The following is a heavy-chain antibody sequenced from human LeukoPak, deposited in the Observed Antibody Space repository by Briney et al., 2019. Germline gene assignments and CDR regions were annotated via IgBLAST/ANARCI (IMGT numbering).Heavy chain of an antibody. J-gene: IGHJ4*02. V-gene: IGHV3-21*01. CDR3: ARDPGY. Sequence: GGSLRLSCAASGFTFTSYSMNWVRRAPGKGLEWVSSISSSSGHKYYADSVKGRFTISRDNAKKSLYLQMNSLRAEDTAVYYCARDPGYWGQGTLVTVSS. CDR2: ISSSSGHK. CDR1: GFTFTSYS.